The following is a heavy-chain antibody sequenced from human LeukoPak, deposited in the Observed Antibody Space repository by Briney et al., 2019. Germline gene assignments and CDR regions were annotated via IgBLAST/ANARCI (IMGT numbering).Heavy chain of an antibody. J-gene: IGHJ3*02. CDR3: AKEAVAGAFDI. CDR2: ITWNSGAI. Sequence: GGSLRLSCAASGFTFNDYGMHWVRQAPGKGLEWVSGITWNSGAIDYADSVKGRFTISRDNAKNSLYLQVNSLRAEDMALYYCAKEAVAGAFDIWGQGTMVTVSS. D-gene: IGHD6-19*01. CDR1: GFTFNDYG. V-gene: IGHV3-9*03.